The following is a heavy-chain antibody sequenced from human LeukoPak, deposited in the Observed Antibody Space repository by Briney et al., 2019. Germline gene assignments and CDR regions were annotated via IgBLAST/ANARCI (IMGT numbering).Heavy chain of an antibody. CDR2: ISSSSSYI. CDR1: GFTFSSYS. CDR3: VRVTEAPYYFDY. V-gene: IGHV3-21*01. J-gene: IGHJ4*02. Sequence: GGSLRLSCAASGFTFSSYSMNWVRQAPGKGLEWVSSISSSSSYIYYADSVKGRFTISRDNAKNSLYLQMNSLTAEDTAVYYCVRVTEAPYYFDYWGQGTLVTVSS.